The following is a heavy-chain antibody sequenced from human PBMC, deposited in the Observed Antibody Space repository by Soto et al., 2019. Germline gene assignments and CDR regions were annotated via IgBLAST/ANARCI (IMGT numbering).Heavy chain of an antibody. V-gene: IGHV1-2*04. D-gene: IGHD2-2*02. Sequence: QVQLVQSGAEVKKPGASVKVSCKASGYTFTGYYMHWVRQAPGQGLEWMGWINPNSGGTNYAQKFQGWVTMTRDTSISTAYMELSRLRSDDTAVYYCARDRYCTSTSCYSYGMDVWGQGTTVTVSS. CDR3: ARDRYCTSTSCYSYGMDV. CDR1: GYTFTGYY. J-gene: IGHJ6*02. CDR2: INPNSGGT.